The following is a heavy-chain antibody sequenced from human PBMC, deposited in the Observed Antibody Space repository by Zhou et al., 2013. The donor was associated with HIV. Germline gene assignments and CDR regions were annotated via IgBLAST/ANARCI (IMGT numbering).Heavy chain of an antibody. CDR1: GGTFSSYA. D-gene: IGHD2-2*02. CDR2: IIPIFGTA. CDR3: ASHQYQLLYGYYYYYMDV. Sequence: QVQLVQSGAEVKKPGSSVKVSCKASGGTFSSYAISWVRQAPGQGLEWMGGIIPIFGTANYAQKFQGRVTITTDESTSTAYMELSSLRSEDTAVYYCASHQYQLLYGYYYYYMDVWGKGTTVTVSS. V-gene: IGHV1-69*05. J-gene: IGHJ6*03.